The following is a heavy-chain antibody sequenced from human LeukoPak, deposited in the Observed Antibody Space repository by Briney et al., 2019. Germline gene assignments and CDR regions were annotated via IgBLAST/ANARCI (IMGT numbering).Heavy chain of an antibody. J-gene: IGHJ4*02. CDR2: IFSGGGT. D-gene: IGHD3-10*01. Sequence: GGSLRLSCAASGFTVSSSYMNWVRQAPGKGLEWVSLIFSGGGTYYADSVKGRFTISRDNSKNTLYLQMNSLRAEDTAVYYCARDFGRYYGSGSYFRYFDYWGQGTLVTVSS. CDR3: ARDFGRYYGSGSYFRYFDY. V-gene: IGHV3-53*01. CDR1: GFTVSSSY.